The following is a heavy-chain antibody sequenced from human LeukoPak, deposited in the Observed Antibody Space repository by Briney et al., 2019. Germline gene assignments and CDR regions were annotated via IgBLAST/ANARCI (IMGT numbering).Heavy chain of an antibody. J-gene: IGHJ3*02. V-gene: IGHV3-20*04. Sequence: AGGSLRLSCAASGFTFDDYGMSWVRQAPGKGLEWVSGINWSGGSTGYADSVKGRFTISRDNARNSLYLQMNSLRAEDTALYYCARVRSSRADAFDIWGQGTMVTVSS. CDR1: GFTFDDYG. CDR3: ARVRSSRADAFDI. D-gene: IGHD6-13*01. CDR2: INWSGGST.